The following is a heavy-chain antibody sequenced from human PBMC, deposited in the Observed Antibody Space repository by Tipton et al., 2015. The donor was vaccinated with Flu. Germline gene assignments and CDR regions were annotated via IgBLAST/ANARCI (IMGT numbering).Heavy chain of an antibody. CDR3: ARDGGQWNIDY. V-gene: IGHV4-61*02. Sequence: TLSLTCTVSGGSIISGSHYWSWIRQPAGKGLEWIGRIYTSGRTDYNPSLKSRITISVDTSNNLFSLKLTSVTAADTAVYYCARDGGQWNIDYWGQGITVTVSS. CDR2: IYTSGRT. J-gene: IGHJ4*02. D-gene: IGHD1/OR15-1a*01. CDR1: GGSIISGSHY.